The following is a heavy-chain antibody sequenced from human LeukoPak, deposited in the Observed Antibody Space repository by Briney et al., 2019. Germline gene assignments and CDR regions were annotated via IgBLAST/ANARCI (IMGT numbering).Heavy chain of an antibody. J-gene: IGHJ4*02. V-gene: IGHV4-59*12. CDR1: GGSISSYY. CDR2: IYYSGST. Sequence: SETLSLTCTVSGGSISSYYWSWIRQPPGKGLEWIGYIYYSGSTNYNPSLKSRVTISVDTSKNQFSLKLSSVTAADTAVYYCARGGTGSSWSLRQSYYFDYWGQGTLVTVSS. CDR3: ARGGTGSSWSLRQSYYFDY. D-gene: IGHD6-13*01.